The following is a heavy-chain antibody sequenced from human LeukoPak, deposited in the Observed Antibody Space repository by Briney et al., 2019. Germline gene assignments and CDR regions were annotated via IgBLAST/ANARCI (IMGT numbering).Heavy chain of an antibody. CDR1: GFTFSSYA. CDR3: AKVATSRDGYNLWYFDY. D-gene: IGHD5-24*01. Sequence: GGSLRLSCAASGFTFSSYAMSWVRQAPGKGLEWVSAISGSGGSTYHADSVKGRFTISRDNSKNTLYLQMNSLRAEDTAVYYCAKVATSRDGYNLWYFDYWGQGTLVTVSS. CDR2: ISGSGGST. V-gene: IGHV3-23*01. J-gene: IGHJ4*02.